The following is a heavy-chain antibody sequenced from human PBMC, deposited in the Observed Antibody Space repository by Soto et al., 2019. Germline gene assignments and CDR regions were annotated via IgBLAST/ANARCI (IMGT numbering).Heavy chain of an antibody. CDR2: FDPEDGET. V-gene: IGHV1-24*01. CDR3: ATDHPTTGAFDS. D-gene: IGHD4-17*01. CDR1: GYTLTELS. Sequence: ASVKVSCKVSGYTLTELSMHWVRQAPGKGLEWMVGFDPEDGETIYAQKFQGRVTMTEDTSTDTAYMELSSLRSEDTAVYYCATDHPTTGAFDSWGQGTMVTVSS. J-gene: IGHJ3*02.